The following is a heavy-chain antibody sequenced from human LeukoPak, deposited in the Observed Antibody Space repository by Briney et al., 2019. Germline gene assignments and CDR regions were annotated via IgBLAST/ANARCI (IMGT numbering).Heavy chain of an antibody. V-gene: IGHV4-38-2*01. CDR3: ARKYGSNAGYFDY. D-gene: IGHD4-23*01. J-gene: IGHJ4*02. Sequence: SETLSLTCAVSGYSISTGYYWGWVRQPPGKGLERIGNSYHSGTSYYNPSLKSRVSISVDTSKNQFSLKLRSVTAADTAVYYCARKYGSNAGYFDYWGQGALVTVSS. CDR2: SYHSGTS. CDR1: GYSISTGYY.